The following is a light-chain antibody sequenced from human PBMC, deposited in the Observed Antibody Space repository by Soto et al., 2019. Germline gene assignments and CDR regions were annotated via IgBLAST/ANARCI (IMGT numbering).Light chain of an antibody. CDR3: QQTFSLPRT. Sequence: DTQMTQSPSSLSASVGDRVTISCRASQNVRSYVNWYQQKPGKAPNVLIYETSTLQDGVPSRFSGDGYGTGFTLSISSLHPEDFATYYCQQTFSLPRTFGQGTKVDIK. J-gene: IGKJ2*02. CDR2: ETS. V-gene: IGKV1-39*01. CDR1: QNVRSY.